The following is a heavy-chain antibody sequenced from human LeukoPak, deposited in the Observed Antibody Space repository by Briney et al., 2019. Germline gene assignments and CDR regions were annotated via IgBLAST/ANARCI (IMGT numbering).Heavy chain of an antibody. CDR1: GGSVSSTNW. V-gene: IGHV4-4*02. CDR2: VHLDGRT. D-gene: IGHD6-25*01. J-gene: IGHJ4*02. CDR3: AREGGFYRPLDY. Sequence: SETLSPTCGVSGGSVSSTNWWTWIRQPPGKGLEWIGEVHLDGRTNFNPSLKSRLTMSVDLSENHVSLKLTSVTAADTAVYYCAREGGFYRPLDYSGQGTLVTVSS.